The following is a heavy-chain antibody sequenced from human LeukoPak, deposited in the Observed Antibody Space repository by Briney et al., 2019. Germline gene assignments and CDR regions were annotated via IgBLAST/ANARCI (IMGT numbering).Heavy chain of an antibody. V-gene: IGHV3-30-3*01. CDR1: GFTFSSYA. D-gene: IGHD6-19*01. CDR3: ARDMAVTGLTYFDY. CDR2: ISYDGSNK. J-gene: IGHJ4*02. Sequence: GGSLRLSCAASGFTFSSYAMHWVRQAPGKGLEWVAVISYDGSNKYCADSVKGRFTISRDNSKNTLYLQMNSLRAEDTAVYYCARDMAVTGLTYFDYWGQGTLVTVSS.